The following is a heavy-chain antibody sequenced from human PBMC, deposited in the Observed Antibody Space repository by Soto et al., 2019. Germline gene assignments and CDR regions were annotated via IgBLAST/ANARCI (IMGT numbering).Heavy chain of an antibody. CDR2: ISGSGGST. D-gene: IGHD3-22*01. CDR3: AKARARYYDSSGYYPFDY. J-gene: IGHJ4*02. Sequence: EVQLLESGGGLVQPGGSLRLSCAASGFTFSSYAMSWVRQAPGKGLEWVSAISGSGGSTYYADSVKGRFTISRDNSKNTLYLQMNSLRAEDTAVYYCAKARARYYDSSGYYPFDYWGQGTLVTVSS. CDR1: GFTFSSYA. V-gene: IGHV3-23*01.